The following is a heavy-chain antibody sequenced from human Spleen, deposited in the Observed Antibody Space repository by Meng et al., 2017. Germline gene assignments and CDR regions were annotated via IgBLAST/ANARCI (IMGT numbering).Heavy chain of an antibody. Sequence: ASVKVFCKASGYTFTGYYLHWVRQAPGQGREWMGLINPNNGGTNYAQKFQGRVTMTRDTSISTAYMELSRLRSDDTAGYYCAGVGGITMVRGVAYWGQGTLVTVSS. D-gene: IGHD3-10*01. J-gene: IGHJ4*02. CDR1: GYTFTGYY. CDR3: AGVGGITMVRGVAY. V-gene: IGHV1-2*06. CDR2: INPNNGGT.